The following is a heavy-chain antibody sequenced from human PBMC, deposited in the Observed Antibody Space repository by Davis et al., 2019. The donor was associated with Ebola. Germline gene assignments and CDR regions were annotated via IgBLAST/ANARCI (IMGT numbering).Heavy chain of an antibody. J-gene: IGHJ4*02. V-gene: IGHV3-21*01. Sequence: GESLKISCAASGFTFTAYAMSWVRQAPGKGMEWVSSISSSGNYIYYADSLKGRFTISRDDAKNSLYLQMNSLRAEDTAVYYCARGEGVVRMDYWGQGTLVTVSS. CDR3: ARGEGVVRMDY. CDR2: ISSSGNYI. CDR1: GFTFTAYA. D-gene: IGHD3-3*01.